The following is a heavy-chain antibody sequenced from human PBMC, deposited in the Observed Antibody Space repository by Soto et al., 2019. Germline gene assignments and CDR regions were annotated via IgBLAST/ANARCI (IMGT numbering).Heavy chain of an antibody. CDR2: IIPILGIA. CDR3: ARENGDYGSETGAKLGY. Sequence: QVQLVQSVAEVKKPGSSVKVSCKASGGTFSSYTISWVRQAPGQGLEWMGRIIPILGIANYAQKFQGRVTITADKSTSTAYMERSSLRSEDTAVYYCARENGDYGSETGAKLGYCGQGTLVTVSS. V-gene: IGHV1-69*08. D-gene: IGHD3-10*01. J-gene: IGHJ4*02. CDR1: GGTFSSYT.